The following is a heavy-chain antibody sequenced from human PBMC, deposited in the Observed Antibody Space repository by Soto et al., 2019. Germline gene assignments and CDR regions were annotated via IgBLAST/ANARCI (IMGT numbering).Heavy chain of an antibody. D-gene: IGHD1-1*01. CDR1: GGTFSSHS. J-gene: IGHJ6*02. CDR2: IIPIFGPA. V-gene: IGHV1-69*13. CDR3: ATGSFTSTGGRIGYHYNAMDV. Sequence: ASVKASCKSSGGTFSSHSINWVRQAPGQGLEWMGGIIPIFGPANFAKKFQGRVTITADESTTTAYMELSSLTSEDTAVYYCATGSFTSTGGRIGYHYNAMDVWGQGTTVTVSS.